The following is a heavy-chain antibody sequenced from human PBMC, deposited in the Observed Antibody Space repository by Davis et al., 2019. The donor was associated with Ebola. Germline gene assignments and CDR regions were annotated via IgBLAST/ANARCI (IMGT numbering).Heavy chain of an antibody. V-gene: IGHV3-49*04. CDR1: GFTFGDYV. J-gene: IGHJ6*02. CDR2: IRSRGFGGTT. Sequence: PGGSLRLSCTASGFTFGDYVINWVRQAPGKGLEWVGLIRSRGFGGTTEGAASVKGRFTISRDDSKSIAYLQMHSLQTEDTAVYYCARESEALDVWGQGTTVTVSS. CDR3: ARESEALDV.